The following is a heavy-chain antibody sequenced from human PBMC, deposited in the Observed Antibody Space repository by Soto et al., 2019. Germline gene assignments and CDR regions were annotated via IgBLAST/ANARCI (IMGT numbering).Heavy chain of an antibody. CDR1: GFSFYDYG. V-gene: IGHV3-9*01. CDR2: ISWNSNSI. J-gene: IGHJ5*02. Sequence: EVQLVESGGGLVQPGRSLRLSCAASGFSFYDYGMHWVRQTPGKGLEWVSTISWNSNSITYADSVKGRFTISRDNAKKSLYLQMNSLRAEDTALYYCAKDVHSSGWYPSGFDPWGQGTLVTVSS. D-gene: IGHD6-19*01. CDR3: AKDVHSSGWYPSGFDP.